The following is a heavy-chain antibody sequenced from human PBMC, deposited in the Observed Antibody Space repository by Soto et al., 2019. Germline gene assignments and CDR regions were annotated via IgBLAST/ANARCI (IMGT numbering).Heavy chain of an antibody. D-gene: IGHD6-19*01. CDR2: ITQSGVSK. J-gene: IGHJ4*02. Sequence: GGSLRLSCAASGFTFSSYWMSWVRQAPGKGLEWVSAITQSGVSKYHADSVKGRFTISRDNSANTLYLQMNGLSAEDTAVYYCAKDAKTTSGWFLDSWGPGTLVTVSS. V-gene: IGHV3-23*01. CDR3: AKDAKTTSGWFLDS. CDR1: GFTFSSYW.